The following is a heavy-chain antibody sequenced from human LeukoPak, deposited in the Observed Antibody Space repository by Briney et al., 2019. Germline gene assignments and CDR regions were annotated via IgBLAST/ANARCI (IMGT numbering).Heavy chain of an antibody. CDR2: INHSGST. V-gene: IGHV4-34*01. Sequence: PSETLSLTCAVYGGSFSGYYWSWIRQPPGKGLEWIGEINHSGSTNYNPSLKSRVTISVDTSKNQFSLKLSSVTAADTAVYNCARVGYCSSTSCFPADYWGQGTLVTVSS. CDR1: GGSFSGYY. D-gene: IGHD2-2*01. CDR3: ARVGYCSSTSCFPADY. J-gene: IGHJ4*02.